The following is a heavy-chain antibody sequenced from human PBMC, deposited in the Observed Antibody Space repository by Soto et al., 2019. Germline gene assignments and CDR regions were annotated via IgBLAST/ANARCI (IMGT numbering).Heavy chain of an antibody. Sequence: GESLKISCTGSGYSFASYWIGWVRQMPGKGLEWLGIIYPGDSDTRYSPSFQGQVTISADNSITTAYLQWSTLKASDSALYYCARQVEDGYSFGFHYWGQGTQVTVSS. CDR2: IYPGDSDT. CDR3: ARQVEDGYSFGFHY. CDR1: GYSFASYW. V-gene: IGHV5-51*01. J-gene: IGHJ4*02. D-gene: IGHD5-18*01.